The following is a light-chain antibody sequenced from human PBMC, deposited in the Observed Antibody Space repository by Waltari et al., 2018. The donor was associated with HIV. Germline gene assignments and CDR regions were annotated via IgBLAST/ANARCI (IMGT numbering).Light chain of an antibody. CDR2: EVS. CDR1: SSDVGGYNY. J-gene: IGLJ2*01. CDR3: SSYTSSSTPV. Sequence: QSALTQPASVSGSPGQSITFSCTGTSSDVGGYNYVSWYQQHPGKAPKLMIYEVSKLHSGVSNRFSGSKCGNTASLTISGLQAEDEADYYCSSYTSSSTPVFGGGTKLTVL. V-gene: IGLV2-14*01.